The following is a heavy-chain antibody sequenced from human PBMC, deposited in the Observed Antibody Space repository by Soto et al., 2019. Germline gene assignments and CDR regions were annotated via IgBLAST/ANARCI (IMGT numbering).Heavy chain of an antibody. CDR3: ARGPPALYYYYYGMDV. Sequence: ASVKVSCKASGYTFTGYYMHWARQAPGQGLEWMGWINPNSGGTNYAQKFQGWVTMTRDTSISTAYMELSRLRSDDTAVYYCARGPPALYYYYYGMDVWGQGTTVTVSS. CDR1: GYTFTGYY. V-gene: IGHV1-2*04. D-gene: IGHD2-2*01. CDR2: INPNSGGT. J-gene: IGHJ6*02.